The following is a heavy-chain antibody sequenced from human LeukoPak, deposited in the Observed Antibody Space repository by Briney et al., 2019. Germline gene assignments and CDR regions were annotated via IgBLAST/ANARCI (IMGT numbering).Heavy chain of an antibody. J-gene: IGHJ4*02. CDR2: IYYTGRT. V-gene: IGHV4-39*01. CDR1: GGFISNSNFY. Sequence: PSENLSLTCTVSGGFISNSNFYWGWIRQPPGKGLDWIGNIYYTGRTYYNPSLNSRVTISVDTSRNQFSLRLSSVTAADTAVYYCVRLYYYDSSRPPLWGRGTLVIVSS. CDR3: VRLYYYDSSRPPL. D-gene: IGHD3-22*01.